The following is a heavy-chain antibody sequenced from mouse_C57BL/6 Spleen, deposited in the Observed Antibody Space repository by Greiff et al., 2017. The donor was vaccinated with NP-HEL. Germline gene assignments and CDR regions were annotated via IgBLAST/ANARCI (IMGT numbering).Heavy chain of an antibody. J-gene: IGHJ1*03. CDR1: GYAFTNYL. CDR3: ARSRGYDGYFDV. Sequence: QVQLQQSGAELVRPGTSVKVSCKASGYAFTNYLIEWVKQRPGQGLEWIGVINPGSGGTNYNEKFKGKATLTADKSSSTAYMQLSSLTSEDSAVYFCARSRGYDGYFDVWGTGTTVTVSS. V-gene: IGHV1-54*01. D-gene: IGHD2-2*01. CDR2: INPGSGGT.